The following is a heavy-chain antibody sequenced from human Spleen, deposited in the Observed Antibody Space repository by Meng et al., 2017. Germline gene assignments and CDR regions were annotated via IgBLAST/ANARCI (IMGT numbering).Heavy chain of an antibody. CDR1: GFTFNNYE. CDR3: ARVVWYFDL. CDR2: ISSLGSTI. V-gene: IGHV3-48*03. Sequence: GESLKISCAASGFTFNNYEMTWVRQAPGKGLEWISYISSLGSTIHYADSVKGRFTISRDNSKNSLYLQMNSLRAEDTAVYYCARVVWYFDLWGLGTLVTVSS. J-gene: IGHJ2*01.